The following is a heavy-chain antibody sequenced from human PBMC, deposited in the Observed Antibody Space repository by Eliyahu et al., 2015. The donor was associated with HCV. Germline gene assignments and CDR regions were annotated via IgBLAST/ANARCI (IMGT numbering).Heavy chain of an antibody. CDR1: GGSFSGYY. CDR3: ARFGIRGIGY. Sequence: QVQLQQWGAGLLKPSETLSLTCAVYGGSFSGYYWSWIRQPPGKGLEWIGEINHSGSTNYNPSLKSRVTISVDTSKNQFSLKLSSVTAADTAVYYCARFGIRGIGYWGQGTLVTVSS. CDR2: INHSGST. J-gene: IGHJ4*02. D-gene: IGHD1-14*01. V-gene: IGHV4-34*01.